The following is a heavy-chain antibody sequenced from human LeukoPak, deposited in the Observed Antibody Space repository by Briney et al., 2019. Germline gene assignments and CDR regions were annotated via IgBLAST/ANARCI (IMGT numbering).Heavy chain of an antibody. CDR3: ARESPIWVGTEFDAFGS. CDR2: ISAYNGNT. Sequence: ASVTVSFTASGYTFTIYGISWDRQAPGQGLEWMGWISAYNGNTNYAQKLPGRVTMTTDTSTSTAYMELRSLRSDDTAVYYCARESPIWVGTEFDAFGSGGQGTMVTVSA. V-gene: IGHV1-18*01. CDR1: GYTFTIYG. J-gene: IGHJ3*02. D-gene: IGHD3-10*01.